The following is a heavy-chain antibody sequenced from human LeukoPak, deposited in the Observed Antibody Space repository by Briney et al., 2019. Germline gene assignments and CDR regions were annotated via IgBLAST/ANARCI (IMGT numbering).Heavy chain of an antibody. Sequence: GGSLRLSCAVSGFTFSSYWMHWVRQAPGKGLVWVSRTDRDGSRINYADSVKGRFTISRDNGKNTLFLQMNSLRAEDAAVYYCVRGNDYGGPHYWGQGTLVTVSS. CDR3: VRGNDYGGPHY. CDR2: TDRDGSRI. CDR1: GFTFSSYW. J-gene: IGHJ4*02. V-gene: IGHV3-74*01. D-gene: IGHD4-23*01.